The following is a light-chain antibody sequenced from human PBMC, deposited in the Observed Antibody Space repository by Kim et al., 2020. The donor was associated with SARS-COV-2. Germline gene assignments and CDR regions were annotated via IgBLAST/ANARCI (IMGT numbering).Light chain of an antibody. Sequence: GQRLTIPCSGSSSNIGINAVNWSQQLPGTAPNLLMYSNNQRTSGVPDRFSGSKSGTSASPAISGLQSEDEADYYCAAWDDSQNGLVFGGGTQLTVL. CDR2: SNN. CDR3: AAWDDSQNGLV. CDR1: SSNIGINA. V-gene: IGLV1-44*01. J-gene: IGLJ2*01.